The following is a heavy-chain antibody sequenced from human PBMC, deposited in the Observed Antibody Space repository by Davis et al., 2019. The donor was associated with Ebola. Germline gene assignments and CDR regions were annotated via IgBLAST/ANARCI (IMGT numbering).Heavy chain of an antibody. D-gene: IGHD6-13*01. CDR1: GYTFTSYA. J-gene: IGHJ4*02. CDR2: INAGNGNT. CDR3: ARWERVAAAGLDY. Sequence: ASVKVSCKASGYTFTSYAMHWVRQAPGQRLEWMGWINAGNGNTKYSQKFQGRVTITRDTSASTAYMELSSLRSEDTAVYYCARWERVAAAGLDYWGQGTLVTVSS. V-gene: IGHV1-3*01.